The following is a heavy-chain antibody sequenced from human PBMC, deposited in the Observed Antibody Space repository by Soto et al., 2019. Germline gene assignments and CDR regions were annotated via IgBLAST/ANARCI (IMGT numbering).Heavy chain of an antibody. CDR2: TYYRSKWYY. V-gene: IGHV6-1*01. D-gene: IGHD5-12*01. CDR3: ANDPGYSFDY. Sequence: SQTLSLTCVISGDSVSIYSGAWNWIRQSPSRGLEWLGRTYYRSKWYYDYAESVKSRIIISVDTSKNQFSLQLNSVTPEDAAVYYCANDPGYSFDYWGQGIHVTVSS. CDR1: GDSVSIYSGA. J-gene: IGHJ4*02.